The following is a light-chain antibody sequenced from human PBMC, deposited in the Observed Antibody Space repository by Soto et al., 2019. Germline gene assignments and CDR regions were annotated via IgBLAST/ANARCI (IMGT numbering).Light chain of an antibody. V-gene: IGLV2-14*01. CDR1: SSDVGGYNY. J-gene: IGLJ3*02. Sequence: QSVLTQPASVSGSPGQSITISCTGTSSDVGGYNYVSWYQQHPGKAPKLMIYEVSNRPSGVSNRFSGSKSGNTASLTISGLQAEDEADYYCQSYDTSLGGVVFGGGTKLTVL. CDR2: EVS. CDR3: QSYDTSLGGVV.